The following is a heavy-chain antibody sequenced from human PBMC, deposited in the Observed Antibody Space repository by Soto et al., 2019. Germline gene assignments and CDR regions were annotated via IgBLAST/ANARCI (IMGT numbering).Heavy chain of an antibody. CDR3: AREEYYYGSGSFYRFDP. Sequence: GASVKVSCKASGGTFSSYAISWVRQAPGQGLEWMGGIIPIFGTANYAQKFQGRVTITADESTSTAYMGLSSLRSEDTAVYYCAREEYYYGSGSFYRFDPWGQGTLVTVSS. D-gene: IGHD3-10*01. CDR1: GGTFSSYA. J-gene: IGHJ5*02. CDR2: IIPIFGTA. V-gene: IGHV1-69*13.